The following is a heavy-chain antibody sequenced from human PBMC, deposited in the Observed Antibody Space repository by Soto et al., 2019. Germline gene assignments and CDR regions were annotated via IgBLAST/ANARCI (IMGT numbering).Heavy chain of an antibody. CDR1: GFTFSSYS. V-gene: IGHV3-48*02. CDR2: ISSSSSTI. J-gene: IGHJ3*02. D-gene: IGHD3-22*01. Sequence: SLRLSCAASGFTFSSYSMNWVRQAPGKGLEWVSYISSSSSTIYYADSVKGRFTISRDNAKNSLYLQMNSLRDEDTAVYYCASTYYYDSSGYGDDAFDIWGQGTMVTVSS. CDR3: ASTYYYDSSGYGDDAFDI.